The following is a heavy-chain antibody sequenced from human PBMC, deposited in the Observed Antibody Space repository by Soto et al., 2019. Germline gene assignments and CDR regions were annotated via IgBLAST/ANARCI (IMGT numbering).Heavy chain of an antibody. CDR1: GFTCSSYW. V-gene: IGHV3-74*01. CDR2: INSDGSST. CDR3: ARDPSSYYYGSGYYYYGMDV. J-gene: IGHJ6*02. Sequence: GGSLRLSCAASGFTCSSYWMHWVRQAPGKGPVWVSRINSDGSSTSYADSVKGRFTISRDNAKNTLYLQMNSLRAEDTAVYYCARDPSSYYYGSGYYYYGMDVWGQGTTVTVSS. D-gene: IGHD3-10*01.